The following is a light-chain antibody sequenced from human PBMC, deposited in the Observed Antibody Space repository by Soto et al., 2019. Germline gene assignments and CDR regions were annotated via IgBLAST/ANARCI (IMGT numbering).Light chain of an antibody. V-gene: IGKV1-5*03. J-gene: IGKJ3*01. CDR1: QSIRAW. Sequence: SQMTQSHCIQSASEGDRVAVGCRASQSIRAWVAWYQQKPGKAPKLLIYQASRLEGGVPSRFSGSGSGTEFTLTIISLQPDDLATYYCQQYTSLPWRFAHGANVDI. CDR2: QAS. CDR3: QQYTSLPWR.